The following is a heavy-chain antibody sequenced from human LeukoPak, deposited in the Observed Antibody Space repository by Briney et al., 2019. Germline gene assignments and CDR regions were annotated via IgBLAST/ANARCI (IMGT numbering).Heavy chain of an antibody. CDR3: ARFGSYFEY. J-gene: IGHJ4*02. V-gene: IGHV4-59*01. CDR1: GGSINYYY. Sequence: SETLSLICTVSGGSINYYYWSWIRQPPGKGLEWIGYVYYSGSTNYNPSLKSRVTISEDTSKNQFSLKLNSVTAADTAVYYCARFGSYFEYWGRGTLVTVSS. CDR2: VYYSGST. D-gene: IGHD3-10*01.